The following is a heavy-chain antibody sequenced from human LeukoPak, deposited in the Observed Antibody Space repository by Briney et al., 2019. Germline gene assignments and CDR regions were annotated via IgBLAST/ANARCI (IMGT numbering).Heavy chain of an antibody. J-gene: IGHJ4*02. V-gene: IGHV3-48*02. CDR1: GFTFSIYS. D-gene: IGHD4-17*01. CDR3: ARDRDYAFDS. CDR2: IGGTHSNI. Sequence: GGSLRLSCAASGFTFSIYSMNWVRQAPGKGLEWVSYIGGTHSNIYYADSVKGRFTISRDDAKNSLYLQMNSLRDEDTAVYYCARDRDYAFDSWGQGTLVTVSS.